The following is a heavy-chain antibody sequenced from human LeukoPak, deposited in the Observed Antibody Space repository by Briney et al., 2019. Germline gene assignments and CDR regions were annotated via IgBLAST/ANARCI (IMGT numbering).Heavy chain of an antibody. D-gene: IGHD6-19*01. CDR3: ARDGSIAVKNWFDP. CDR2: ISWNSGST. Sequence: GGSLRLSCAASGFTFDDYAMHWVRQAPGKGLEWVSGISWNSGSTGYADSVKGRFTISRDNAKNSLYLQMNTLRAEDTAVYYCARDGSIAVKNWFDPWGQGTLVTVSS. CDR1: GFTFDDYA. V-gene: IGHV3-9*01. J-gene: IGHJ5*02.